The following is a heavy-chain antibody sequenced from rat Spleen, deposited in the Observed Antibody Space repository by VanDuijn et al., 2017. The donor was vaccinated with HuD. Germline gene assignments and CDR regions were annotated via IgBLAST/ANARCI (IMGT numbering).Heavy chain of an antibody. CDR3: ATDVLEQLYGGYVMDA. V-gene: IGHV5-27*01. Sequence: EVQMVESGGGLVKPGRSLKLSCAASGFTFSNYYMAWVRQAPTKGLEWVASISPSGGSTYYRDSVKGRFTISRDNAKSTLYLQMDSLRSEDTATYYCATDVLEQLYGGYVMDAWGQGASVTVSS. J-gene: IGHJ4*01. CDR1: GFTFSNYY. D-gene: IGHD1-2*01. CDR2: ISPSGGST.